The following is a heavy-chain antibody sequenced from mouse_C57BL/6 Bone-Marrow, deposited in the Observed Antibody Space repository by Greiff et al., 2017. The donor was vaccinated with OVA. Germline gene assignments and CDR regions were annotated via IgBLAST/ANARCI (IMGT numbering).Heavy chain of an antibody. D-gene: IGHD1-1*01. V-gene: IGHV1-82*01. CDR1: GYAFSSSW. Sequence: QVHVKQSGPELVKPGASVKISCKASGYAFSSSWMNWVKQRPGKGLEWIGRIYPGDGDTNYNGKFKGKATLTADKSSSTAYMQLSSLTSEDSAVYFCARDYYYGSTPAWFAYWGQGTLVTVSA. J-gene: IGHJ3*01. CDR2: IYPGDGDT. CDR3: ARDYYYGSTPAWFAY.